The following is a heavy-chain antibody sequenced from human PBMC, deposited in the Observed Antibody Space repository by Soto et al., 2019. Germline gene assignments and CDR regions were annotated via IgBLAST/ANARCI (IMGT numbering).Heavy chain of an antibody. CDR3: AKGGGIAAADPKRYYYGMDV. D-gene: IGHD6-13*01. Sequence: EVQLLESGGGLVQPGGSLRLSCAASGFTFSSYAMSWVRQAPGKGLEWVSAISGSGGSTYYADSVKGRFTISRDKSKNTLYLQMNSLRAEDTAVYYCAKGGGIAAADPKRYYYGMDVWGQGTTVTVSS. CDR2: ISGSGGST. J-gene: IGHJ6*02. CDR1: GFTFSSYA. V-gene: IGHV3-23*01.